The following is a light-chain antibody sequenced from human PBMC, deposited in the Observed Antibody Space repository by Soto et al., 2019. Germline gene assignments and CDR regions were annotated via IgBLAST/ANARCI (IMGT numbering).Light chain of an antibody. CDR3: QQYNSYSLT. J-gene: IGKJ3*01. CDR1: QSISSW. CDR2: KAS. Sequence: DIPMTQSPSTLSASVGDRVTITCRASQSISSWLAWYQQKPGKAPKLLIYKASSLESGVPSRFSGSGSGTEFTLTISSLQPDDFATYYCQQYNSYSLTFGPGTKVDI. V-gene: IGKV1-5*03.